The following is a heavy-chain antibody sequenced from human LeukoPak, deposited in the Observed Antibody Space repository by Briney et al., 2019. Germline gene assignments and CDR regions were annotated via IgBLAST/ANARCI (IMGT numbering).Heavy chain of an antibody. J-gene: IGHJ4*02. V-gene: IGHV4-59*13. CDR2: IYYNGRT. CDR3: ARSWQEVGTFDY. Sequence: KPSETLSLTCTASGGSISNYYWTWIRHPPGKRLEWIGYIYYNGRTNYNPSLKSRDTMSVDTSKNQFSLNLGSVTAADTAVYYCARSWQEVGTFDYWGQGTLVTVSS. CDR1: GGSISNYY. D-gene: IGHD4-23*01.